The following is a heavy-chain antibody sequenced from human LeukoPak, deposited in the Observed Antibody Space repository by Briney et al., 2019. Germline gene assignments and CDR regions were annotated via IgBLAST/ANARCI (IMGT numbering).Heavy chain of an antibody. CDR2: ISYDGSNK. CDR1: GFTFSSYA. V-gene: IGHV3-30*04. J-gene: IGHJ4*02. D-gene: IGHD3-3*01. CDR3: ARTYYDFWSGYYSHEGNPFDY. Sequence: GGSLRLSCAASGFTFSSYAMHWVRQAPGKGLEWVAVISYDGSNKYYADSVKGRFTISRDNSKNTLYLQMNSLRAEDTAVYYCARTYYDFWSGYYSHEGNPFDYWGQGTLVTVSS.